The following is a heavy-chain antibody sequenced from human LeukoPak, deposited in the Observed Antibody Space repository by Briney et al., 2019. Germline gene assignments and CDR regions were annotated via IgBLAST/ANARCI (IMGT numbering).Heavy chain of an antibody. Sequence: PGGSLRLSCAASGFTVSSNYMSWVRQAPGKGLEWVSVISAGGGSTCYADCVKGRFTVSRDNSKNSLYLQMSSLRAEDTAVYYYATGRYSPDPWGQGTLVTVSS. CDR1: GFTVSSNY. J-gene: IGHJ5*02. V-gene: IGHV3-23*01. CDR2: ISAGGGST. CDR3: ATGRYSPDP. D-gene: IGHD2-15*01.